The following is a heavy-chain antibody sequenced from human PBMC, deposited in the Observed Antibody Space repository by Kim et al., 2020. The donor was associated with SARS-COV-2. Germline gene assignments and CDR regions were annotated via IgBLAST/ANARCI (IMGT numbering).Heavy chain of an antibody. CDR1: GASIRGYH. CDR2: VHDTVTT. CDR3: AAYIEGRGGSGS. V-gene: IGHV4-59*01. D-gene: IGHD3-10*01. J-gene: IGHJ5*02. Sequence: SETLSLTCSVSGASIRGYHWGWIRQPPRKGLEWIGHVHDTVTTKYDPSFKSRVTISADFSKNQFSLRLTSVTVADTAVYYCAAYIEGRGGSGSCGQGTL.